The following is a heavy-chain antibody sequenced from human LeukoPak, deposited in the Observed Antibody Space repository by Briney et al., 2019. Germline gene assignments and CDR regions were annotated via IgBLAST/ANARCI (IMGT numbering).Heavy chain of an antibody. D-gene: IGHD3-16*01. V-gene: IGHV3-21*01. CDR1: GFTFSSYS. CDR3: ARLSLGYYFDS. Sequence: PGGSLRLSCAASGFTFSSYSVNWVRQSPGKGLEWVSSISSSSSYIYYADSVKGRFTISRDNAKNSLYLQMNSLRVEDTAVCYCARLSLGYYFDSWGQGTLVTVSS. J-gene: IGHJ4*02. CDR2: ISSSSSYI.